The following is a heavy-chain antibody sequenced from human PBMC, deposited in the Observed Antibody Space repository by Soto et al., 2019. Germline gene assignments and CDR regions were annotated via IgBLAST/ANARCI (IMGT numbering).Heavy chain of an antibody. CDR1: GFTFDDYA. CDR3: AKDRAGRELWLFYHYYYYGMDV. Sequence: GGSLRLSCAASGFTFDDYAMHWVRQAPGKGLEWVSGISGSGGSICYADSVKGRFTISRDNSKNTLYLQMNSLRAEDTAVYYCAKDRAGRELWLFYHYYYYGMDVWGQGTTVTVSS. J-gene: IGHJ6*02. CDR2: ISGSGGSI. V-gene: IGHV3-9*01. D-gene: IGHD5-18*01.